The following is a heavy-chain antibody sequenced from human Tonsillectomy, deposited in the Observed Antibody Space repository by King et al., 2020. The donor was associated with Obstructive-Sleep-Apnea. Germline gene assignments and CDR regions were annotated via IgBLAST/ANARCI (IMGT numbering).Heavy chain of an antibody. D-gene: IGHD1-14*01. J-gene: IGHJ3*02. V-gene: IGHV4-38-2*02. CDR1: GYSMSSGFY. CDR2: KSHSGSA. CDR3: ARVRANHDFDI. Sequence: QESGPKLVKASETLSLTCTVSGYSMSSGFYWGWIRPPPGKGLEWIGSKSHSGSAFYSPSLTSRVTISIDTSNDQFFLNLNSVTAADTAVYYCARVRANHDFDIWGQGTQVSVSS.